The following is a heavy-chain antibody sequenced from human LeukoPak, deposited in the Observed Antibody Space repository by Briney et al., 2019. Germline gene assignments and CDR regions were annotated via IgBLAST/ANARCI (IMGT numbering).Heavy chain of an antibody. CDR3: ANPGRYTNVWLFPPSFDY. CDR2: ISSSSSYI. D-gene: IGHD6-19*01. CDR1: GFTFSSYS. Sequence: PGGSLRLSCAASGFTFSSYSMNWVRQAPGKGLEWVSSISSSSSYIYYADSVKGRFTISRDNSKNTLYLQMNSLRAEDTAVYYCANPGRYTNVWLFPPSFDYWGQGTLVIVSS. J-gene: IGHJ4*02. V-gene: IGHV3-21*04.